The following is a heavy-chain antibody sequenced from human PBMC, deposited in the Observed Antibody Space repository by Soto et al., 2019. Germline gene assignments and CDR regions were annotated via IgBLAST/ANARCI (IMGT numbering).Heavy chain of an antibody. J-gene: IGHJ4*02. CDR3: AKGGQQLVQQY. CDR2: ISYDGSNK. Sequence: VQLVESGGGVVQPGRSLRLSCAASGFTFSSYGMHWVRQAPGKGLEWVAVISYDGSNKYYADSVKGRFTISRDNSKNTLYLQMNSLRAEDTAVYYCAKGGQQLVQQYWGQGTLVTVSS. D-gene: IGHD6-13*01. V-gene: IGHV3-30*18. CDR1: GFTFSSYG.